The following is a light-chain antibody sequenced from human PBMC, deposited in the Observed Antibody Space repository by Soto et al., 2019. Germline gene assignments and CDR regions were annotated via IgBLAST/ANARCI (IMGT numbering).Light chain of an antibody. J-gene: IGKJ1*01. CDR2: GAS. V-gene: IGKV3-20*01. CDR1: QSVATY. Sequence: IVLKQSPATLSLYPGERATLSCRASQSVATYVAWYQQKPGQAPTLIICGASDRATGIPDRFSGSGSGTDFTLTINRLEPEDFAVYYCQQYGSSSSWTFGQGTKVDIK. CDR3: QQYGSSSSWT.